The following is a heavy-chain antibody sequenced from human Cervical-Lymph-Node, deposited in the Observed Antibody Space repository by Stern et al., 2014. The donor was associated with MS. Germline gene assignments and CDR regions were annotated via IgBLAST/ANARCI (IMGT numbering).Heavy chain of an antibody. Sequence: QVQLVQSGAEVKKPGASVKISCKASAYTFKNFTIDWVRQAPGQRLEWMGWINAGNGYTKYSEKFQGRVRFTRDTSASTAYMEVKSLRPEDTAVYYCARGATCYGYSCYFSGHDYWGQGTPVTVSS. CDR3: ARGATCYGYSCYFSGHDY. CDR2: INAGNGYT. V-gene: IGHV1-3*01. D-gene: IGHD3-16*01. J-gene: IGHJ4*02. CDR1: AYTFKNFT.